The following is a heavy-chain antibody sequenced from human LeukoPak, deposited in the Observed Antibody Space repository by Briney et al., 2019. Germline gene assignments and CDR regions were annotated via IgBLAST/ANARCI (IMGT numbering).Heavy chain of an antibody. CDR1: GFSFDEYA. Sequence: PDRSLRLSCAASGFSFDEYAMHWVRQAPGKGLEWVSGVSYSSLTIDYVDSVKGRFTISRDNAKDFLYLQMNSLRAEDTALYYCAKDRGGGSQLGDAFDVWGQGTMVTVSS. V-gene: IGHV3-9*01. J-gene: IGHJ3*01. CDR2: VSYSSLTI. CDR3: AKDRGGGSQLGDAFDV. D-gene: IGHD2-15*01.